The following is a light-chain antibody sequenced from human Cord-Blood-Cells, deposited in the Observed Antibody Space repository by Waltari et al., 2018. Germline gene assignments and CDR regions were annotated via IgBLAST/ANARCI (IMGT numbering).Light chain of an antibody. J-gene: IGKJ4*01. CDR1: QDLRNY. CDR3: QQYDNLPLT. CDR2: DAS. Sequence: DIQMTQSPSSLSASVGDRVTITCQASQDLRNYLNWYQQKTGKAPKLLIYDASNLETRVPSRFSGSGSGTDFTFTISSLQPEDIATYYCQQYDNLPLTFGGGTKVEIK. V-gene: IGKV1-33*01.